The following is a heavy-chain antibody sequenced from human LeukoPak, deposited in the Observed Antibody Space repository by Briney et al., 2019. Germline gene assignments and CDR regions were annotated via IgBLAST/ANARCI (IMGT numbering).Heavy chain of an antibody. J-gene: IGHJ3*02. D-gene: IGHD2-2*01. Sequence: PSETLSLTCTVSGGSISSHYWSWIRQPPGKGLEWIGSIYYSGSTYYNPSLKSRVTISVDTSKNQFSLKLSSVTAADTAVYYCARDVESDIVVVPAASHAFDIWGQGTMVTVSS. CDR1: GGSISSHY. CDR2: IYYSGST. CDR3: ARDVESDIVVVPAASHAFDI. V-gene: IGHV4-59*11.